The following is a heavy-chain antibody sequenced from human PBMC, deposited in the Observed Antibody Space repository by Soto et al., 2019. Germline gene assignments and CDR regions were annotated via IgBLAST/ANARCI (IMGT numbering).Heavy chain of an antibody. V-gene: IGHV1-2*02. CDR3: GRGRSGELVVFY. D-gene: IGHD1-7*01. CDR1: GYTFTGYY. J-gene: IGHJ4*02. Sequence: QVQLVQSGAEVKKSGASVKVSCKASGYTFTGYYIHWVRQVPGQGFEWMGEISPNSGGTKYAQKFQGRVTMTRDTSTSTVYMELNNLSPDDTAVYYCGRGRSGELVVFYWGQGTLVTVYS. CDR2: ISPNSGGT.